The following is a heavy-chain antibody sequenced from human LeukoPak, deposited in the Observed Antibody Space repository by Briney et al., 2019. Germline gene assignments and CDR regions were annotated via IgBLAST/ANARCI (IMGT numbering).Heavy chain of an antibody. CDR2: IRSKANSYAT. CDR1: GFTFSGSA. Sequence: GGSLRLSCAASGFTFSGSAMHWVRQASGKGLEWVGRIRSKANSYATAYAASVKGRFTISRDDSKNTAYLQMNSLKTEDAAVYYCTSPAAAVNYWGQGTLVTVSS. CDR3: TSPAAAVNY. D-gene: IGHD6-13*01. V-gene: IGHV3-73*01. J-gene: IGHJ4*02.